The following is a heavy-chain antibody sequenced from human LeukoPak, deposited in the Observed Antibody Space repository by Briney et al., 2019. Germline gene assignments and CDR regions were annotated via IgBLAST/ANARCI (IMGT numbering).Heavy chain of an antibody. CDR1: GITLSNYG. V-gene: IGHV3-21*01. D-gene: IGHD2-15*01. Sequence: GGSLTLSCAVSGITLSNYGMSWVRQAPAQGLELVSSISSSSSYIYYADSVNGRFTISRDNAKNSLYLQMNSQRAEDTAVYSCARIYCSGGSCTDYWGQGTLVTVSS. CDR2: ISSSSSYI. CDR3: ARIYCSGGSCTDY. J-gene: IGHJ4*01.